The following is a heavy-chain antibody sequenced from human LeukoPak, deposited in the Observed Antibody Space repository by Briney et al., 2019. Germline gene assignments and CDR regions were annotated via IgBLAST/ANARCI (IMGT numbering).Heavy chain of an antibody. CDR3: ARTPRYYFDY. V-gene: IGHV4-61*10. CDR1: SGSISSGSYY. Sequence: SETLSLTCTVSSGSISSGSYYWTWIRQPAGKGLEWIGRIYYRGSTEYNPSLKSRVTISVDTSKNQFSLKLSSVTAADTAVYYCARTPRYYFDYWGQGTLVTVSS. J-gene: IGHJ4*02. CDR2: IYYRGST.